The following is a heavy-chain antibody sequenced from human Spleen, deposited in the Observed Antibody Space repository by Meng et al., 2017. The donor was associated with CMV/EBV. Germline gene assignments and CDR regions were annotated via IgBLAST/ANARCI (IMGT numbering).Heavy chain of an antibody. J-gene: IGHJ4*02. D-gene: IGHD5-18*01. CDR2: IKSKGDGGTT. V-gene: IGHV3-15*01. CDR1: GFTFNNAW. CDR3: TTVGYDKAWAFDY. Sequence: SGFTFNNAWMRWVRQAPGKGLEWVGRIKSKGDGGTTDYAAPVKGRFTISRDDSKNTLYLQINSLKTEDTAVYYCTTVGYDKAWAFDYWGQGTLVTVSS.